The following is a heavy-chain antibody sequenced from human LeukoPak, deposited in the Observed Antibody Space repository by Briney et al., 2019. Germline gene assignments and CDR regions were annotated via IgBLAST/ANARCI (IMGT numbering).Heavy chain of an antibody. CDR2: LYRDGST. J-gene: IGHJ4*02. D-gene: IGHD4-23*01. CDR1: GFTVSSYY. V-gene: IGHV3-53*01. Sequence: GGSLRLSCAPSGFTVSSYYMSWVRQSPGKGLEWASVLYRDGSTYYADSVTGRFTISRDNSKNTLYLQMNSLRTEDTAVYYCAREFSGNAVYDYWGQGTLVTVSS. CDR3: AREFSGNAVYDY.